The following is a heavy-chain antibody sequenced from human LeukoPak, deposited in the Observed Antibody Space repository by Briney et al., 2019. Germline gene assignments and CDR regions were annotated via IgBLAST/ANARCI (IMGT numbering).Heavy chain of an antibody. CDR2: IYYSGST. V-gene: IGHV4-59*01. CDR1: GGSISSYY. D-gene: IGHD6-13*01. J-gene: IGHJ4*02. CDR3: ARSDTSKYSSSWYYFDY. Sequence: SETLSLTCTVSGGSISSYYWSWIRQPPGMGLEWIGYIYYSGSTNYNPSLKSRVTISVDTSKNQFSLKLSSVTAADTAVYYCARSDTSKYSSSWYYFDYWGQGTLVTVSS.